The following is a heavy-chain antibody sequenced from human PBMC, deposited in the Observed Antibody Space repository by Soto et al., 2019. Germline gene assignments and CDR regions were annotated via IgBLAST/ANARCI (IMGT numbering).Heavy chain of an antibody. J-gene: IGHJ4*02. CDR2: ISSSSSTI. CDR3: SGGSPPCSHFDC. D-gene: IGHD2-15*01. Sequence: EAQLVESGGGLVQPGGSLSLSCAASEFTFSSYSINWVRQAPGKGLEWISYISSSSSTIYYADYVRGRFSISGDNANNSLHLQMNSLRDLYPAVYYCSGGSPPCSHFDCRGQGTLVTVSS. V-gene: IGHV3-48*02. CDR1: EFTFSSYS.